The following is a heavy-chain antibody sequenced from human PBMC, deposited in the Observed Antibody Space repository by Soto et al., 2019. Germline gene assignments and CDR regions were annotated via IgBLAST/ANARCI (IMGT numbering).Heavy chain of an antibody. V-gene: IGHV4-59*01. Sequence: SETLSLTCTVSGGSISSYYWSWIRQPPGKGLEWIGYIYYSGSTNYNPSLKSRVTISVDTSKNQFSLKLSSVTAADTAVYYCARDKDDDSSGYYFVYDDWGQGSLVTVSS. D-gene: IGHD3-22*01. J-gene: IGHJ4*02. CDR1: GGSISSYY. CDR3: ARDKDDDSSGYYFVYDD. CDR2: IYYSGST.